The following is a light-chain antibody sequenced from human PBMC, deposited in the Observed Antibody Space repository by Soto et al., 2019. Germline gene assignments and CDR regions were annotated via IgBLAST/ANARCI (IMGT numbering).Light chain of an antibody. CDR2: DAS. J-gene: IGKJ4*01. CDR1: QSVSSF. Sequence: EIVLTQSPATLSLSPGERATLSCRASQSVSSFLAWYQQKPGQAPRLLIYDASNRATGIPARFSGSGSGAEFTLTISRLQPDDFATYYCQQYNSYPLTFGGGTKVDIK. V-gene: IGKV3-11*01. CDR3: QQYNSYPLT.